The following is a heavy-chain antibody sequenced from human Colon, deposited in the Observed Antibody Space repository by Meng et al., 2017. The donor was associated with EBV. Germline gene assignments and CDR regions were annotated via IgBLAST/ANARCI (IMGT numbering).Heavy chain of an antibody. V-gene: IGHV4-34*01. CDR3: ARAWGYCSSGSCRTG. CDR2: MNQSGST. CDR1: GGPSSNFY. Sequence: QVQVQQLCAGLLKPSETLSLTRAVYGGPSSNFYWRWIRQPPGKGLEWIGEMNQSGSTNYNPSLKSRVTISVDASKNQFSLKLSSVTAADTAVYYCARAWGYCSSGSCRTGWGQGTLVTVSS. J-gene: IGHJ4*02. D-gene: IGHD2-15*01.